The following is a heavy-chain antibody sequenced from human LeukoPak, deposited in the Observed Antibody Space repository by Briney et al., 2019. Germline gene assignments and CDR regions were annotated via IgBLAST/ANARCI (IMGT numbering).Heavy chain of an antibody. CDR2: ISSSSSYI. V-gene: IGHV3-21*01. D-gene: IGHD6-19*01. CDR3: ARVFPVAGTRSSPDY. CDR1: GFTFSSYS. J-gene: IGHJ4*02. Sequence: NPGGSLRLSCAASGFTFSSYSMTWVRQAPGKGLEWVSSISSSSSYIYYADSVKGRFTISRDNAKNSLYLQMNSLRAEDTAVYYCARVFPVAGTRSSPDYWGQGTLVTVSS.